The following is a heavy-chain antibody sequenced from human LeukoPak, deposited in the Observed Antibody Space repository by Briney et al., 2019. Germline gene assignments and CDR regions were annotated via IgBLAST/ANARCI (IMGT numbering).Heavy chain of an antibody. CDR1: GFTFDYYT. V-gene: IGHV3-43*01. Sequence: GGSLRLSCAASGFTFDYYTMYWVRQGPEKGLEWVSLISMDGVNTFYADSVKGRFTISRDNAENSLYLQMNSLRAEDTAVYYCARAAIAAARIYYYMDVWGKGTTVTVSS. CDR2: ISMDGVNT. D-gene: IGHD6-13*01. J-gene: IGHJ6*03. CDR3: ARAAIAAARIYYYMDV.